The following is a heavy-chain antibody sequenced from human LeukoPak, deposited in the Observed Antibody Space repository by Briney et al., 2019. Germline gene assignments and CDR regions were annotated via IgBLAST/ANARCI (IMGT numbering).Heavy chain of an antibody. CDR1: GYTFTGYC. CDR2: INPNSGGT. CDR3: ARGYSSSWGDWFDP. D-gene: IGHD6-13*01. Sequence: ASVKVSCKASGYTFTGYCMHWVRQAPGQGLEWMGRINPNSGGTNYAQKFQGRVTMTRDTSISTAYMELSRLRSDDTAVYYCARGYSSSWGDWFDPWGQGTLVTVSS. J-gene: IGHJ5*02. V-gene: IGHV1-2*06.